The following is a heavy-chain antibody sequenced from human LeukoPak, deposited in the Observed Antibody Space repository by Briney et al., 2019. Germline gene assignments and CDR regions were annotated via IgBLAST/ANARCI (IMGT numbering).Heavy chain of an antibody. CDR3: ARDDSDDYGDYAFDY. CDR1: GYTFTSYG. J-gene: IGHJ4*02. D-gene: IGHD4-17*01. Sequence: ASVKVSCKASGYTFTSYGISWVRQAPGQGLEWMGWISAYNGNTNYAQKLQGRVTMTTDTSTSTAYMELRSLRSDDTAVYYCARDDSDDYGDYAFDYWGQGTLVTVSS. CDR2: ISAYNGNT. V-gene: IGHV1-18*01.